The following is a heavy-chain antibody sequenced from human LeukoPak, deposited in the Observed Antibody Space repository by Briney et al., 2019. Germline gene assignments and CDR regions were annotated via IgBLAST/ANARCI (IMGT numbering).Heavy chain of an antibody. CDR1: GGSISSSSYY. Sequence: KPSETLSLTCTVSGGSISSSSYYWGWIRQPPGKGLEWIGSIYYSGSTYYNPSLKSRVTISVDTSKNQFSLKLSSVTAADTAVYYCARHGYYYGSGSLNWFDPWGQGTLVTVSS. V-gene: IGHV4-39*01. CDR2: IYYSGST. J-gene: IGHJ5*02. D-gene: IGHD3-10*01. CDR3: ARHGYYYGSGSLNWFDP.